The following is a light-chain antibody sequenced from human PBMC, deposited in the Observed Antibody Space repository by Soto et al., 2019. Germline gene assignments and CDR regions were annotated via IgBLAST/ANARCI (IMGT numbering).Light chain of an antibody. Sequence: QSVLTQLRSVSGSPGQSVAISCTGSRSDVGGYKYVSWYQQFPGKAPKLIIYDVSRRPSGVPDRFSGSKSGNTASLTISGLQAEDEGDYYCCSYGGGRTPLGFGGGTKVTVL. J-gene: IGLJ2*01. V-gene: IGLV2-11*01. CDR1: RSDVGGYKY. CDR3: CSYGGGRTPLG. CDR2: DVS.